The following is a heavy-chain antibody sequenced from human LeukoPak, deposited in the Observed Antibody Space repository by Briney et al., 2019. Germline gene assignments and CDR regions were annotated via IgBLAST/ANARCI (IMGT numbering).Heavy chain of an antibody. CDR3: ARELLSDSSSSVAFDI. V-gene: IGHV4-39*07. D-gene: IGHD6-6*01. J-gene: IGHJ3*02. CDR2: IYYSGST. CDR1: GGSITSSSHH. Sequence: PSETLSLTCTVSGGSITSSSHHWGWLRQPPGKGLEWIGSIYYSGSTYYNPSLKSRVTISVDTSKNQFSLKLSSVTAADTAVYYCARELLSDSSSSVAFDIWGQGTMVTVSS.